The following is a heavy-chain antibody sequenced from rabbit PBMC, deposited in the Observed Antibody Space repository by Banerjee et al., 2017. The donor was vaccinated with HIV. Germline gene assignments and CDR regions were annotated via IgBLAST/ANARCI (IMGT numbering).Heavy chain of an antibody. V-gene: IGHV1S45*01. CDR2: IYAGSSGIT. CDR3: ARGTGNNGYGYDQ. CDR1: GFDFSSSYC. J-gene: IGHJ2*01. D-gene: IGHD1-1*01. Sequence: QQQLEESGGDLVQPEGSLTLTCKASGFDFSSSYCMCWVRQAPGKGLEWIGCIYAGSSGITYYASWAKGRFTISKTSSSTVDLKMTSLTAADTATYFCARGTGNNGYGYDQWGPGTLVTVS.